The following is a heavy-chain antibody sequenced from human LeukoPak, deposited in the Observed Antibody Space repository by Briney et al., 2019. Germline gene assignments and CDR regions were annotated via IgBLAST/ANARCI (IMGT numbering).Heavy chain of an antibody. CDR3: ARRESSGSIDD. D-gene: IGHD6-19*01. J-gene: IGHJ4*02. Sequence: PGDSLNISCKGSGYTFTNYWIAWVRQVPGKGLEWMGIIYPGDSDTNYSPSFQGQVTISVDKSISTAYLQWSSLKASDTAMYYCARRESSGSIDDWGQGTLVTVSS. CDR2: IYPGDSDT. V-gene: IGHV5-51*01. CDR1: GYTFTNYW.